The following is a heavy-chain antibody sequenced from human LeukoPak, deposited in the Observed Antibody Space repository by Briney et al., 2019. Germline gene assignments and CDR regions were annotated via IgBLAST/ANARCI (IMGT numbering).Heavy chain of an antibody. J-gene: IGHJ4*02. CDR3: AKYGFSHCSGSECIPH. D-gene: IGHD2-15*01. V-gene: IGHV4-39*07. CDR2: IYFTGST. CDR1: GDSVSSSSYY. Sequence: SETLSLTCTVSGDSVSSSSYYWGWIRQPPGKGLEWIGSIYFTGSTYYNPSLKSRVTISVDTSKNHFSLKLTSVTAADTAVYYCAKYGFSHCSGSECIPHWGQGTLVTVSS.